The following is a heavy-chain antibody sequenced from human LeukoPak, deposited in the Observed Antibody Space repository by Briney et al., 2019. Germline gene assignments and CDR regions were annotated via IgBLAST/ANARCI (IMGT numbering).Heavy chain of an antibody. CDR3: ARASYYYCSGSHYLDY. V-gene: IGHV3-53*04. D-gene: IGHD3-10*01. J-gene: IGHJ4*02. Sequence: GGSLRLSCAASGFTVSSNYMSWVRQAPGKGVEWVSVIYSGGSTYYADSVKGRFTISRHNSKNTLYLQMNSLRAEDTAVYYCARASYYYCSGSHYLDYWGQGTLVTVSS. CDR2: IYSGGST. CDR1: GFTVSSNY.